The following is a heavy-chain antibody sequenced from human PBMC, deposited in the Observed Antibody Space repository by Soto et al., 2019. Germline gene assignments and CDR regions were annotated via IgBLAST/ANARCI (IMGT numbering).Heavy chain of an antibody. CDR2: ISSSGYI. CDR1: GFNFNSYT. CDR3: ARDCGGGSCYPGMDV. V-gene: IGHV3-21*01. D-gene: IGHD2-15*01. J-gene: IGHJ6*02. Sequence: GGSLRLSCAASGFNFNSYTINWVRQAPGKRLEWLSSISSSGYIFSTDSVRGRFTISRDNAKTSVYLQINSLRAEDTAVYFCARDCGGGSCYPGMDVWGQGTTVTVSS.